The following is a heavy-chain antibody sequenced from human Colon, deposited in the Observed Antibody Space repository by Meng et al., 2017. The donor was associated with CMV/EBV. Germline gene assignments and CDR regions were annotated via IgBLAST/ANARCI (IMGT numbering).Heavy chain of an antibody. CDR1: GFTLKTYM. J-gene: IGHJ4*02. CDR2: LGGSGGIT. Sequence: SGFTLKTYMMAWVRQAPGKGLEWVAGLGGSGGITLYADSVKGRFTISRDFSKNTLYLQMTGLRADDSALYFCARDPIAHAGSYFDSWGQGTLVTVSS. D-gene: IGHD2-15*01. CDR3: ARDPIAHAGSYFDS. V-gene: IGHV3-23*01.